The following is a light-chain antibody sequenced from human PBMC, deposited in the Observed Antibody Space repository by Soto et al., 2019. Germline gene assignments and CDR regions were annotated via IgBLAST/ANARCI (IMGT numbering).Light chain of an antibody. V-gene: IGKV3-20*01. CDR3: QQYGSSPLT. CDR2: GAS. CDR1: QSVSSSY. J-gene: IGKJ4*01. Sequence: EIVLTQSPGSLSLSPGERATLSCRASQSVSSSYLAWYQQKPDQSPRLLIYGASSRATGIPERFSGSGSGTDFTLTISRLEPEDFAVYYCQQYGSSPLTCGGGTKVEIK.